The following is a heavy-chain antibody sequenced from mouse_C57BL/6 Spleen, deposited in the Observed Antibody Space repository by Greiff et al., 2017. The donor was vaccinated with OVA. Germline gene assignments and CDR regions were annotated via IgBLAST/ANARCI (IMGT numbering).Heavy chain of an antibody. J-gene: IGHJ4*01. CDR2: INPSNGGT. Sequence: QVQLQQPGAELVMPGASVKLSCKASGYTFTSYWMHWVKQRPGQGLEWIGNINPSNGGTNYNEKFKSKATLTVDKSSSTAYMQLSSLTSEDSAVYYCARSRSGPVFITGDYYAMDYWGQGTSVTVSS. V-gene: IGHV1-53*01. D-gene: IGHD1-1*01. CDR1: GYTFTSYW. CDR3: ARSRSGPVFITGDYYAMDY.